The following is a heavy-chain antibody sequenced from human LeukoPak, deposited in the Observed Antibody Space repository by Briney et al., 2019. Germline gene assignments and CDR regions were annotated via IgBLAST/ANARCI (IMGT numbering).Heavy chain of an antibody. CDR1: GFXFSSFG. Sequence: PGRSLRLSCAASGFXFSSFGMHWVRQAPGKGLEWVSLISKDGSHEFYADSVKGRFTISRDNFKNSLFLDMTSLGPEDTAVYYCARDWFESGWHLDYWGQGALVTVSS. CDR2: ISKDGSHE. D-gene: IGHD6-19*01. V-gene: IGHV3-30*13. CDR3: ARDWFESGWHLDY. J-gene: IGHJ4*02.